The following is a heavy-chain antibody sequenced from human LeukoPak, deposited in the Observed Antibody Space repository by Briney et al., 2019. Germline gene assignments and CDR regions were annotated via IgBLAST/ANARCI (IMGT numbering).Heavy chain of an antibody. CDR2: ISGSGGST. J-gene: IGHJ4*02. Sequence: GGSLRLSCAASRFTFSNYAMSWVRQAPGKGLEWVSTISGSGGSTYYADSVKGRFTISRDNAKNSLYVQMNSLRPEDTALYYCARGGYDILTGYYTDFDYWGQGTLVTVSS. CDR1: RFTFSNYA. D-gene: IGHD3-9*01. V-gene: IGHV3-23*01. CDR3: ARGGYDILTGYYTDFDY.